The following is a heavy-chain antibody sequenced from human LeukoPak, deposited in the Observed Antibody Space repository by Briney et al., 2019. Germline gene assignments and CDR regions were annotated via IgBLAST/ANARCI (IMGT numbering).Heavy chain of an antibody. V-gene: IGHV1-18*01. Sequence: GASVKVSCKASGYTFTSYGISWVRQAPGQGLEWMGWISAYNGNTNYAQKLQGRVTMTTDTSTSTAYMELRSLRSDDTAVYYCARDPTDGYSSSWYLTWGQGTLVTVSS. CDR2: ISAYNGNT. CDR3: ARDPTDGYSSSWYLT. J-gene: IGHJ5*02. D-gene: IGHD6-13*01. CDR1: GYTFTSYG.